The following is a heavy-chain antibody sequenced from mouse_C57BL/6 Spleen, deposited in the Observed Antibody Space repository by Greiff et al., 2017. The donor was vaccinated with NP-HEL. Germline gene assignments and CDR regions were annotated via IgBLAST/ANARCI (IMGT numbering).Heavy chain of an antibody. Sequence: VQLQQPGPELVKPGASVKISCKASGYSFTDYNMNWVKQSTGKSLEWIGVINPNYGTTSYNQQFKGKATLTVDQSSSTAYMQLNRLTSYEAAVYYCAGDFDYWGQGTTLTVSS. CDR1: GYSFTDYN. CDR2: INPNYGTT. J-gene: IGHJ2*01. CDR3: AGDFDY. V-gene: IGHV1-39*01.